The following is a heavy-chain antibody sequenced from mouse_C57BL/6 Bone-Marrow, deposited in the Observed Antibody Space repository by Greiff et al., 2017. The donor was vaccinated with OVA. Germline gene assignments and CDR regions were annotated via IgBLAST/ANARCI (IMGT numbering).Heavy chain of an antibody. V-gene: IGHV1-64*01. Sequence: VQLQQPGAELVKPWASVKLSCKASGYTFTSYWMHWVKQRPGQGLEWIGMIHPNSGSTNYNEKFKSKATLTVDKSSSTAYMQLSSLTSEDSAVYYCARPTEMYFDYWGQGTTLTVSS. CDR3: ARPTEMYFDY. CDR2: IHPNSGST. J-gene: IGHJ2*01. D-gene: IGHD1-1*01. CDR1: GYTFTSYW.